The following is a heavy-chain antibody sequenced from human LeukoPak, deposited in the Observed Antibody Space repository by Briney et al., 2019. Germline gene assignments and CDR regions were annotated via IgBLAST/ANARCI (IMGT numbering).Heavy chain of an antibody. CDR1: GFTFSSYG. V-gene: IGHV3-33*06. J-gene: IGHJ4*02. D-gene: IGHD6-13*01. CDR3: AKSPRSIAALHIDY. Sequence: GGSLRLSCAASGFTFSSYGMHWVRQAPGKGLEWVAVIWYDGSNKYYADSVKGRFTISRDNSKNTLYLQMNSLRAEDTAVYYCAKSPRSIAALHIDYWGQGTLVTVSS. CDR2: IWYDGSNK.